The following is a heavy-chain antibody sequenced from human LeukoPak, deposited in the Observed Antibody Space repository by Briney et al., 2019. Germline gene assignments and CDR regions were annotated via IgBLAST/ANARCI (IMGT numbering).Heavy chain of an antibody. V-gene: IGHV1-46*01. CDR3: ARGDIDY. Sequence: ASVKVSCKASGYTFTTYYMHWVRQVPGQGLEWMGVLNPSGGSASYAQNFQGRVTMTGDTSTSTVYMELSSLRSEDTAVYYCARGDIDYWGQGTLVTVSS. D-gene: IGHD2-15*01. J-gene: IGHJ4*02. CDR2: LNPSGGSA. CDR1: GYTFTTYY.